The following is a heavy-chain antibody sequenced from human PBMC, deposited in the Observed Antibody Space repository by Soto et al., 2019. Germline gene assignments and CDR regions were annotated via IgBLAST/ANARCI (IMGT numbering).Heavy chain of an antibody. J-gene: IGHJ4*02. CDR2: IYPGDSDI. V-gene: IGHV5-51*01. CDR3: AARHCSGGSCYHFYFEY. CDR1: GYKVSTWHNFTSYW. D-gene: IGHD2-15*01. Sequence: PGESLKISCMGSGYKVSTWHNFTSYWIAWVRQMPGEGLEWMGIIYPGDSDIRYSPSFQGQVTISADKSISTAYLQWSSLKASDTAMYYCAARHCSGGSCYHFYFEYWGQGTLVTVSS.